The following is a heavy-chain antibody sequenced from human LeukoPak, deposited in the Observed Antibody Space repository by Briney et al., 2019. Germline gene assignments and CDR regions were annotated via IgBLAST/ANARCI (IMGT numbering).Heavy chain of an antibody. CDR1: GGSISSYY. V-gene: IGHV4-59*01. CDR3: ARVGYCSSTSCSWFDP. CDR2: IYYSGST. J-gene: IGHJ5*02. D-gene: IGHD2-2*01. Sequence: SETLSLTCTVSGGSISSYYWSWIRQPPGKGLGWIGYIYYSGSTNYNHYLKSRVTISVDTCKNQFSLKLSSVTAADTAVYYCARVGYCSSTSCSWFDPWGQETLVIVSS.